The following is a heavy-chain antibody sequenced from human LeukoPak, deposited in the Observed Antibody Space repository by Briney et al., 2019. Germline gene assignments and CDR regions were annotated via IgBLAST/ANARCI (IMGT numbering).Heavy chain of an antibody. D-gene: IGHD3-10*01. Sequence: SETLSLTCTVSGGSISSSSYYWGWIRQPPGKGLEWIGSIYYSGSTYYNPSLKSRVTISVDTSKNQFSLKLSSVTAADTAVYYCARDRRVRGGEFDYWGQGTLVTVSS. J-gene: IGHJ4*02. CDR2: IYYSGST. CDR3: ARDRRVRGGEFDY. V-gene: IGHV4-39*07. CDR1: GGSISSSSYY.